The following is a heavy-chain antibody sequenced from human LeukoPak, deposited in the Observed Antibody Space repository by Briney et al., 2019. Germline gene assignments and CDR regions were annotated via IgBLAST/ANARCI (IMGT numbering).Heavy chain of an antibody. CDR1: GHTFTSYY. V-gene: IGHV1-2*02. CDR3: AREKRVAGSRGGFDP. J-gene: IGHJ5*02. CDR2: INPNSGGT. D-gene: IGHD6-19*01. Sequence: ASVKVSSKASGHTFTSYYMHWVRQAPGQGLEWMGWINPNSGGTNYAQKFQGRVTMTRDTSISTAYMELSRLRSDDTAVYFCAREKRVAGSRGGFDPWGQGTLVTVSS.